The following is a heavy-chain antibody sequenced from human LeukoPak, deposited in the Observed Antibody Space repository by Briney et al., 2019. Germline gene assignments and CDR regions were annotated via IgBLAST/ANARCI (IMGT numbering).Heavy chain of an antibody. Sequence: SVKVSCKASVGTFSSYAISWVRQAPGQGLEWTGRIIHIFGTANYAQKFQGRVTITTDESTSTAYRELSSLRSEDTAVYYCAGGGSGSYDMSWVGYFDYWGQGTLVTVSS. CDR3: AGGGSGSYDMSWVGYFDY. D-gene: IGHD3-10*01. J-gene: IGHJ4*02. V-gene: IGHV1-69*05. CDR1: VGTFSSYA. CDR2: IIHIFGTA.